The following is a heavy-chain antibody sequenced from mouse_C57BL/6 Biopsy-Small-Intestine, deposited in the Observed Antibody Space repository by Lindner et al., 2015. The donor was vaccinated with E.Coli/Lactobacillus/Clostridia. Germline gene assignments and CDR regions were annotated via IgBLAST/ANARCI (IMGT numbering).Heavy chain of an antibody. CDR2: ILPGSGST. CDR3: TRRFGVPYVMDY. D-gene: IGHD3-1*01. CDR1: GYTLTGYW. V-gene: IGHV1-9*01. Sequence: VQLQESGAELMKPGASVKLSCKATGYTLTGYWIEWVKQRPGHGLQWIGEILPGSGSTNSNEKFKGKATFTADTSSNTAYMQLSSLTTEDSAIYYCTRRFGVPYVMDYWGQGTSVTVSS. J-gene: IGHJ4*01.